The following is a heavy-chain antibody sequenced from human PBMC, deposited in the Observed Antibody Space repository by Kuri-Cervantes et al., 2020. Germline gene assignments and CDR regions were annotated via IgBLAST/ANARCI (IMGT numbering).Heavy chain of an antibody. CDR2: ISGSGGST. V-gene: IGHV3-23*01. J-gene: IGHJ6*03. D-gene: IGHD3-10*01. Sequence: GSLRLSCAASGFTFSSYAMSWVRQAPGKGLEWVSAISGSGGSTYYADSVKGRFTISRDNAKNSLYLQMNSLRAEDTAVYYCARGGYGSGSYYHYYYYYYYMDVWGKGITVTVSS. CDR1: GFTFSSYA. CDR3: ARGGYGSGSYYHYYYYYYYMDV.